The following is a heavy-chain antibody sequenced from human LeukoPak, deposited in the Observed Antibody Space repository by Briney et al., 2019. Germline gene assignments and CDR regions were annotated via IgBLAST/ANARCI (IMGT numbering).Heavy chain of an antibody. D-gene: IGHD6-19*01. CDR2: IYYSGTT. CDR1: GGSISIFY. Sequence: SETLSLTCTVSGGSISIFYWSWIRQPPGKGLEWIGDIYYSGTTNYNPSLKSRVTISLDTSKNQFSLRLSSVTAADTAVYYCARIDAVAATPTSFDYWGQGTMVTVSS. V-gene: IGHV4-59*01. CDR3: ARIDAVAATPTSFDY. J-gene: IGHJ4*02.